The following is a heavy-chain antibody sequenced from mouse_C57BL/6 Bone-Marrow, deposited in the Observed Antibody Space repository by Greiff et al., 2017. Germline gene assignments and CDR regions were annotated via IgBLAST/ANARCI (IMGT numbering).Heavy chain of an antibody. Sequence: VHLVESGAELVRPGASVTLSCKASGYTFTDYEMHWVKQTPVHGLEWIGAIDPETGGTAYNQKFKGKAILTADKSSSTAYMELRSLTSEDSAVYYCTRCYDYGGSWFAYWGQGTLVTVSA. CDR2: IDPETGGT. CDR3: TRCYDYGGSWFAY. V-gene: IGHV1-15*01. D-gene: IGHD2-4*01. J-gene: IGHJ3*01. CDR1: GYTFTDYE.